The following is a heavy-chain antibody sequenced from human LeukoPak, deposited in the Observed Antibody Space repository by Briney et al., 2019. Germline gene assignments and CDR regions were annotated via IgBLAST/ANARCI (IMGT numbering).Heavy chain of an antibody. J-gene: IGHJ5*02. CDR3: ARDHRYYYDSSGYYDYNWFDP. V-gene: IGHV1-69*05. CDR2: IIPIFGTA. Sequence: SVKVSCKASGYTFTGYYMHWVRQAPGQGLEWMGRIIPIFGTANYAQKFQGRVTITTDESTSTAYMELSSLRSEDTAVYYCARDHRYYYDSSGYYDYNWFDPLGPGNPGHRLL. CDR1: GYTFTGYY. D-gene: IGHD3-22*01.